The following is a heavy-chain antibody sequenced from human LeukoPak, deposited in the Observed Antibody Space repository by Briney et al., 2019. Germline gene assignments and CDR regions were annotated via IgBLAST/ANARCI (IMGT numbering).Heavy chain of an antibody. V-gene: IGHV4-59*01. CDR2: IYNSETI. Sequence: SETLSLTCTVSGGSINSYYWSWIRQPPGKGLEWIGYIYNSETINYNPSLTSRVTISLDTSKNQVSLKLTSVTAADTAVYYCVRVGGASSILSAFDIWGQGTMVTVSS. D-gene: IGHD6-6*01. J-gene: IGHJ3*02. CDR1: GGSINSYY. CDR3: VRVGGASSILSAFDI.